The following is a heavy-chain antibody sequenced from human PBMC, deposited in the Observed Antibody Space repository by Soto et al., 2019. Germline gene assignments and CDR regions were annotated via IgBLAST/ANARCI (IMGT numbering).Heavy chain of an antibody. D-gene: IGHD3-22*01. Sequence: GGSLRLSCAASGFIFSSYAMSWGRQAPGKGLEWVSAIRGRGGSTYYADSVKGRVTISRDNAKNTLYLKMNSLRAEDTAVYYCAKDRRGSGYYWAPFDYCRQGPLVTVSS. CDR2: IRGRGGST. CDR3: AKDRRGSGYYWAPFDY. J-gene: IGHJ4*02. V-gene: IGHV3-23*01. CDR1: GFIFSSYA.